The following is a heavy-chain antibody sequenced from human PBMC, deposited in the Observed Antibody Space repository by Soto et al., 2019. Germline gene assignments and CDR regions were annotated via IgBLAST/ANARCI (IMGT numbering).Heavy chain of an antibody. V-gene: IGHV3-21*01. CDR2: ISKSDYT. J-gene: IGHJ4*02. Sequence: GGSLRLSCTVSGFAFNNYGINWARQAPGKGLEWVSSISKSDYTYYSDSVKGRFTISRDNAKNSVSLQMNTLRVEDTAVYYCAREDSIIIPAVSDFWGQGTLVTVSS. CDR3: AREDSIIIPAVSDF. D-gene: IGHD2-2*01. CDR1: GFAFNNYG.